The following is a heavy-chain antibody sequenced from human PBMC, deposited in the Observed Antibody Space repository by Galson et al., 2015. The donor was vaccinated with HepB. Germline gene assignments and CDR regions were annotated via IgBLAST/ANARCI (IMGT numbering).Heavy chain of an antibody. CDR1: GGTFSSYA. Sequence: SVKVSCKASGGTFSSYAISWVRQAPGQGLEWMGGIIPILGIANYAQKFQGRVTITADKSTSTAYMELSSLRSEDTAVYYCARAGGQDAFDIWGQGTMVTVSS. CDR3: ARAGGQDAFDI. V-gene: IGHV1-69*10. J-gene: IGHJ3*02. CDR2: IIPILGIA. D-gene: IGHD2-15*01.